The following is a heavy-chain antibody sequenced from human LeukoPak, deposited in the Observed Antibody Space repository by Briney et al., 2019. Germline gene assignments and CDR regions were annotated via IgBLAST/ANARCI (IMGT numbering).Heavy chain of an antibody. CDR1: FSXXSYG. J-gene: IGHJ4*02. Sequence: FSXXSYGMSWVRQAPGXGLEWVSAFSGSGRSRXYADSVKGRFTISRDNSKXTLYLQLNSLRAEDTAVYYXXXXXXXXXXFXXYWGQGTLVTVSS. CDR2: FSGSGRSR. CDR3: XXXXXXXXXFXXY. V-gene: IGHV3-23*01.